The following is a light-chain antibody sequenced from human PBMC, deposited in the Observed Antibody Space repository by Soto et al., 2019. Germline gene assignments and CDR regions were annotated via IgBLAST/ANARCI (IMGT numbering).Light chain of an antibody. J-gene: IGLJ2*01. CDR1: SSDLGAYNY. CDR3: YSYAGSYTWI. Sequence: QSALTQPRSVSGSPGQSVTISCTGTSSDLGAYNYVSWYQQHPDKAPKLMVYDVNKRPSGVPDRFSGFKSGNTASLTISGXXAEDXADYYCYSYAGSYTWIFGGGTKVTV. CDR2: DVN. V-gene: IGLV2-11*01.